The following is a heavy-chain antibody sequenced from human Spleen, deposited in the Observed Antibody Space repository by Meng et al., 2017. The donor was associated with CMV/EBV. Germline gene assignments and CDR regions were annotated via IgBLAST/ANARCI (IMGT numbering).Heavy chain of an antibody. CDR2: IYSGGSSV. J-gene: IGHJ3*02. CDR1: GFPFNSYN. V-gene: IGHV3-NL1*01. CDR3: ARDRVNDYGTNSQAFDI. Sequence: GGSLRLSCAASGFPFNSYNMNWVRQAPGKGLDWVSVIYSGGSSVYYTDSVKGRFTISRDNSKNTLYLQMNSLRAEDTAVYYCARDRVNDYGTNSQAFDIWGQGTMVTVSS. D-gene: IGHD4/OR15-4a*01.